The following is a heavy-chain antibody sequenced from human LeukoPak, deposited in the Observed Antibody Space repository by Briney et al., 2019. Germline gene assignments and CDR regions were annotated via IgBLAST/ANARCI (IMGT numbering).Heavy chain of an antibody. CDR3: ARDRPEGRAVAAAFDY. CDR1: GFTFSSYS. J-gene: IGHJ4*02. Sequence: GGSLRLSCAASGFTFSSYSMNWVRQTRGKGLEWVSSISSGSDYIYIADSVKGRFSVSRDNAKNSLYMQMNSLRAEDTAVYYCARDRPEGRAVAAAFDYWGQGTLVTVSS. V-gene: IGHV3-21*01. CDR2: ISSGSDYI. D-gene: IGHD6-19*01.